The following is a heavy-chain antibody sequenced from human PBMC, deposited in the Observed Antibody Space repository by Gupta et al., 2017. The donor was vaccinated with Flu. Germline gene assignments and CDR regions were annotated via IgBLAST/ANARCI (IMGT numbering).Heavy chain of an antibody. J-gene: IGHJ4*02. D-gene: IGHD3-22*01. CDR3: AKTTYYYDSSGYYSNFDY. V-gene: IGHV3-23*01. CDR2: ISGSGGST. Sequence: SWVRQAPGKGLEWVSAISGSGGSTYYADSVKGRFTISRDNSKNTLYLQMNSLRAEDTAVYYCAKTTYYYDSSGYYSNFDYWGQGTLVTVSS.